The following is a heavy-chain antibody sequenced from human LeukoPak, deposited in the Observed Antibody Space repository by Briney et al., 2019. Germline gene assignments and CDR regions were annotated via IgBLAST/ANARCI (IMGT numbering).Heavy chain of an antibody. J-gene: IGHJ4*02. Sequence: PSETLSLTCTVSSGSIRSYSWSWIRQPPGKGLEWIGYIYYSGSTSYNPSLKSRVIMSVDTSKNQFSLKLSSVTAADTAVYYCARHGTLPYYYDSSGYPFLDYWGQGTLVTVSS. D-gene: IGHD3-22*01. CDR2: IYYSGST. CDR3: ARHGTLPYYYDSSGYPFLDY. CDR1: SGSIRSYS. V-gene: IGHV4-59*08.